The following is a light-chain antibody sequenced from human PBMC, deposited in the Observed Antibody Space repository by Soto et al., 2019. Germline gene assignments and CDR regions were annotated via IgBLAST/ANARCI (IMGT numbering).Light chain of an antibody. V-gene: IGKV3-20*01. J-gene: IGKJ2*03. CDR3: QQYGNSPRYS. Sequence: EIVLTQSPGTLSLSLGERATLSCRASQSVSSNYLAWYQQKPGQDPRLLIYATSSRATGIPDRFSGSGSGTDFTLTISRLEPEDFAVYYCQQYGNSPRYSFGQGTKLEIK. CDR1: QSVSSNY. CDR2: ATS.